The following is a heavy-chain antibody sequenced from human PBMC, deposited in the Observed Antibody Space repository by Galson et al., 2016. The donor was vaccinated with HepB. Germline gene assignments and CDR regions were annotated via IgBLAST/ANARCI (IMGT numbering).Heavy chain of an antibody. CDR3: ARGRARFIAAAGLDY. Sequence: SVKVSCKASGYTFTSYTIHWVRQAPGQRLEWMGWINAGNGNTKYSQKFQGRVTITRDTSASTAYMELSSLRSEDTAVYYCARGRARFIAAAGLDYWGQGTLVTVSS. CDR1: GYTFTSYT. CDR2: INAGNGNT. V-gene: IGHV1-3*01. D-gene: IGHD6-13*01. J-gene: IGHJ4*02.